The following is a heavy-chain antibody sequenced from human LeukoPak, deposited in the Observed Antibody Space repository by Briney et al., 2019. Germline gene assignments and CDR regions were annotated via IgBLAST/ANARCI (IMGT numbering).Heavy chain of an antibody. CDR3: ARGIGGGGHYYHAFDI. D-gene: IGHD3-22*01. J-gene: IGHJ3*02. CDR1: GYTFSGYF. V-gene: IGHV1-2*02. Sequence: ASVKVSCKAPGYTFSGYFMHWVRQAPGQGLEWMGYFNPNSGGTNYAQKFQGRVTMTRDTSISTAYMELSRLRSDDTAVYYCARGIGGGGHYYHAFDIWGQGTMVTVSS. CDR2: FNPNSGGT.